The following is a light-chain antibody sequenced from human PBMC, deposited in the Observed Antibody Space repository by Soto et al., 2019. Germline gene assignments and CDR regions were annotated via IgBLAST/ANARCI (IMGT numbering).Light chain of an antibody. CDR1: QSVSSNY. CDR2: GAS. Sequence: EIVLTQSPGTLSLSPGERATLSCRASQSVSSNYLAWYQQTPGQSPRLLIYGASSRATGIPDWFSSSGSVTDFTLTISRLEPEDFALYYCQQYGNSLFSFGPGTKVDIK. CDR3: QQYGNSLFS. V-gene: IGKV3-20*01. J-gene: IGKJ3*01.